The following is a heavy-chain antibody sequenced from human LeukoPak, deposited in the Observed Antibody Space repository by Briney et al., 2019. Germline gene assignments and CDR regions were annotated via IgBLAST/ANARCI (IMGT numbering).Heavy chain of an antibody. CDR3: ACYYDSSGSPYYFDY. J-gene: IGHJ4*02. D-gene: IGHD3-22*01. V-gene: IGHV3-33*01. CDR2: IWYDGSNK. Sequence: PGRSLRLSCAASGFTFSSYGMHWVRRAPGKGLEWVAVIWYDGSNKYYADSVKGRFTISRDNSKNTLYLQMNSLRAEDTAVYYCACYYDSSGSPYYFDYWGQGTLVTVSS. CDR1: GFTFSSYG.